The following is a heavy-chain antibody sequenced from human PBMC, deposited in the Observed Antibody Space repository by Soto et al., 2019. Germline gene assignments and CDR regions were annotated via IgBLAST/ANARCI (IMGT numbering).Heavy chain of an antibody. J-gene: IGHJ5*02. CDR2: IYYSGST. CDR1: GYSISSGYF. CDR3: VRVLSEDWFDP. Sequence: SETLSLTCVVSGYSISSGYFWGWIRQPPGKALEFIGNIYYSGSTYYNPSLKSRASLSVDTSNNQFSLKLSSVTVADTAVYYCVRVLSEDWFDPWGQGTLVT. V-gene: IGHV4-38-2*01.